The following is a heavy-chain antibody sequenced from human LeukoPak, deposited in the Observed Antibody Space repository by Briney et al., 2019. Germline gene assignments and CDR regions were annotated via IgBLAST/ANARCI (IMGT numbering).Heavy chain of an antibody. D-gene: IGHD3-10*01. CDR3: ARHEKRGEKGFDY. Sequence: SETLSLTCTVSGDSFSGSNYYWGWIRQPPGKGLEWIGSIDYSGNPYYNPSLKSRVTTSVDTSKNQFSLKVNSVTAADTAVFYCARHEKRGEKGFDYWGQGTLVTVFS. J-gene: IGHJ4*02. CDR2: IDYSGNP. V-gene: IGHV4-39*01. CDR1: GDSFSGSNYY.